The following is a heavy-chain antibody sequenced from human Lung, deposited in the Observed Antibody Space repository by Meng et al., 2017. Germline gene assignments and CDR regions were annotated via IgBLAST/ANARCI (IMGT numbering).Heavy chain of an antibody. CDR3: ARGPTTMAHDFDY. CDR1: GGSFSDYY. Sequence: HVQRQQGGAGLLKPSGTLSLTCVVSGGSFSDYYWSWIRQPPGKGLEWIGEINHSGSTNYNPSLERRATISVDTSQNNLSLKLSSVTAADSAVYYCARGPTTMAHDFDYWGQGTLVTVSS. D-gene: IGHD4-11*01. CDR2: INHSGST. V-gene: IGHV4-34*01. J-gene: IGHJ4*02.